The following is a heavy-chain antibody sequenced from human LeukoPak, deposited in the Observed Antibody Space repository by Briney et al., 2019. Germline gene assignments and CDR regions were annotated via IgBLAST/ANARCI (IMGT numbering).Heavy chain of an antibody. CDR2: INHSGST. J-gene: IGHJ4*02. V-gene: IGHV4-34*01. CDR3: ARVRGYFWSGSQSFDY. D-gene: IGHD3-3*01. Sequence: SETLSLTYAVYGGSFSGYYWSWIRQPPGKGLEWIGEINHSGSTNYNPSLKSRVTISVDTSKNQFSLKLSSVTAADTAVYYCARVRGYFWSGSQSFDYWGQGTLVTVSS. CDR1: GGSFSGYY.